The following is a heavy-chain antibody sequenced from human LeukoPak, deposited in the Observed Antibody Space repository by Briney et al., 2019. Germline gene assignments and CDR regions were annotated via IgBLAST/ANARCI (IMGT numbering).Heavy chain of an antibody. V-gene: IGHV3-48*03. J-gene: IGHJ4*02. CDR3: ARVEASGYDYGAFDY. Sequence: GGSLRLSCAASGFTFSSYEMNWVRQAPGKGLESVSYISSSGSTIYYADSVKGRFTISRDNAKNSLYLQMNSLRAEDTAVYYCARVEASGYDYGAFDYWGQGTLVTVSP. D-gene: IGHD5-12*01. CDR2: ISSSGSTI. CDR1: GFTFSSYE.